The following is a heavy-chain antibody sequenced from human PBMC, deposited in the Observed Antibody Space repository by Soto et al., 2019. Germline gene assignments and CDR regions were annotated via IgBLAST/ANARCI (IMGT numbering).Heavy chain of an antibody. V-gene: IGHV1-69*12. Sequence: QVQLVQSGAEVKKPGSSVKVSCKASGGTFSSYAISWVRQAPGQGLEWMGGIIPIFGTANYAQKFQGKVTIXXEXSXXTADMELSSLKSEDTAVYYCARELGLDYDYYGMDVWGQGTTVTVSS. J-gene: IGHJ6*02. D-gene: IGHD7-27*01. CDR1: GGTFSSYA. CDR3: ARELGLDYDYYGMDV. CDR2: IIPIFGTA.